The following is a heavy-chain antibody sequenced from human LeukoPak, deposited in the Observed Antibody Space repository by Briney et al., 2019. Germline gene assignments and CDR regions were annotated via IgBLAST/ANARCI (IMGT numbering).Heavy chain of an antibody. D-gene: IGHD3-3*01. Sequence: GGSLRLSRAASGFTFSSYAMSWVRQAPGKGLEWVSAISGSGGSTYYADSVKGRFTISRDNSKNTLYLQMNSLRAEDTAVYYCAKGRDDFWSGYVYFDYWGREPWSPSPQ. V-gene: IGHV3-23*01. CDR3: AKGRDDFWSGYVYFDY. CDR2: ISGSGGST. CDR1: GFTFSSYA. J-gene: IGHJ4*02.